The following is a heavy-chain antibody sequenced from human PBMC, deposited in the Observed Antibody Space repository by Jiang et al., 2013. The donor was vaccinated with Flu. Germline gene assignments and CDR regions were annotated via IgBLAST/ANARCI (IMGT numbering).Heavy chain of an antibody. CDR1: GGSISSYY. Sequence: LLKPSETLSLTCTVSGGSISSYYWSWIRQPPGKGLEWIGYIHYTAGTNYNPSLKSRITISLDTSKSQFSLKVSSVTAADTAVYYCAGDISSKWSYYWGQGTLVTVSS. D-gene: IGHD3-3*02. CDR2: IHYTAGT. V-gene: IGHV4-59*01. J-gene: IGHJ4*02. CDR3: AGDISSKWSYY.